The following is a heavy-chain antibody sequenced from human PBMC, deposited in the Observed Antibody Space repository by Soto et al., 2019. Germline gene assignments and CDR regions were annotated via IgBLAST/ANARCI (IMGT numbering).Heavy chain of an antibody. CDR2: INGYNGHT. V-gene: IGHV1-18*01. J-gene: IGHJ5*02. Sequence: QVHLVQSGPEVKMPGASLKVSCKASGYTFTSYGITWVRQAPGRGLERMGWINGYNGHTKYAQKLQGRVTMTTDTSTRTAFMELKSLRSDDTAVYYCARYFVNDYGDPGGLDPWGQGTLVTVSS. CDR1: GYTFTSYG. CDR3: ARYFVNDYGDPGGLDP. D-gene: IGHD4-17*01.